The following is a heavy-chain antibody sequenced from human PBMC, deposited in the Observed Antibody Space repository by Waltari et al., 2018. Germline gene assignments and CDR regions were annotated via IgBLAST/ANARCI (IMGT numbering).Heavy chain of an antibody. CDR1: GGSFSSSDW. D-gene: IGHD6-19*01. J-gene: IGHJ4*02. Sequence: QVQLKESGPGLVKPSGTLSLTCSVSGGSFSSSDWWSWVRQPPGKGLEWIGEIHHSGSTNHNPSLKSRVIMSVDKSKNQFSLKMNSVTAADTAVYYCARGFDGWPLDYWGQGMLVLVSS. V-gene: IGHV4-4*02. CDR3: ARGFDGWPLDY. CDR2: IHHSGST.